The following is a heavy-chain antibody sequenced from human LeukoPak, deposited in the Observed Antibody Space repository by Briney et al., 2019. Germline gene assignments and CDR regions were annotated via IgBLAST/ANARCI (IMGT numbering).Heavy chain of an antibody. V-gene: IGHV4-59*01. D-gene: IGHD3-3*01. Sequence: PPETLSLTCTVSGGSISSYYWSWLRQPPGKGLEWIGYIYYSGSTNYNPSLKSRVTISVDTSKNQFSLKLSSVTAADTAVYYCARGKAEYYDFWSGTIFDYWGQGTLVTVSS. J-gene: IGHJ4*02. CDR3: ARGKAEYYDFWSGTIFDY. CDR2: IYYSGST. CDR1: GGSISSYY.